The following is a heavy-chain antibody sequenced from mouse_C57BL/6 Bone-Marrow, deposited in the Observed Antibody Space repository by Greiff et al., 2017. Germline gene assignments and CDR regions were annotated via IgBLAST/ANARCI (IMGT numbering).Heavy chain of an antibody. CDR1: GYTFTSYW. CDR2: IYPGGGST. J-gene: IGHJ2*01. CDR3: ARLDTTVVAPYPRLDY. V-gene: IGHV1-55*01. D-gene: IGHD1-1*01. Sequence: VQLQQPGAELVKPGASVKMSCKASGYTFTSYWITWVKQRPGQGLEWIGDIYPGGGSTNYNEKFKSKATLTVDTSSSTAYMQLSSLTSEDSAVYYCARLDTTVVAPYPRLDYWGQGTTRTVSS.